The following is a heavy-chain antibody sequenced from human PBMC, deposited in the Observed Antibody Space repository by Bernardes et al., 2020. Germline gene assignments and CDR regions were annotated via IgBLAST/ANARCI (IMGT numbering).Heavy chain of an antibody. CDR1: GYTFTSYG. D-gene: IGHD6-13*01. V-gene: IGHV1-18*01. J-gene: IGHJ4*02. Sequence: ASMKVSCKASGYTFTSYGISWVRQAPGQGLEWMGWISAYNGNTNYAQKLQGRVTMTTDTSTSTAYMELRSLRSDDTAVYYCARALWGSSPTLYYFDYWGQGTLVTVSS. CDR3: ARALWGSSPTLYYFDY. CDR2: ISAYNGNT.